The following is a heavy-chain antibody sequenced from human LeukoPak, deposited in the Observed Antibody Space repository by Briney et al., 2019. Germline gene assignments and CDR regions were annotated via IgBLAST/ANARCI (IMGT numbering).Heavy chain of an antibody. CDR3: AKGGPAAPFDY. D-gene: IGHD2-2*01. CDR1: GFTFSSYG. CDR2: IWYDGSNK. V-gene: IGHV3-33*06. J-gene: IGHJ4*02. Sequence: GGSLRLSCAASGFTFSSYGMNWVRQAPGKGLEWVAVIWYDGSNKYYADSVMGRFTISRDNSKNTLYLQMNSLRAEDTAVYYCAKGGPAAPFDYWAREPWSPSPQ.